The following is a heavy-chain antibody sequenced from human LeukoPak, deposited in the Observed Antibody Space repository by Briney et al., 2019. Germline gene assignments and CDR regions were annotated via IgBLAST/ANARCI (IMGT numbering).Heavy chain of an antibody. V-gene: IGHV4-39*01. D-gene: IGHD1-26*01. CDR2: IYYSGST. Sequence: SETLSLTCTVSGGSISSSSYYWGWIRQPPGKGLEWIGSIYYSGSTYYNPSLKSRVTISVDTSKNQFSLKLSSVTAADTAVFYCARQGYSDFSSRPFDYWGQGTLVTVSS. J-gene: IGHJ4*02. CDR1: GGSISSSSYY. CDR3: ARQGYSDFSSRPFDY.